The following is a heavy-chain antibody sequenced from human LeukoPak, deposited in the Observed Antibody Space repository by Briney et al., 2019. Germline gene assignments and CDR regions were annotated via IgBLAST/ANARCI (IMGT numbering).Heavy chain of an antibody. CDR3: ARDGRGRTDAFDI. CDR2: ISSSSSYI. J-gene: IGHJ3*02. D-gene: IGHD3/OR15-3a*01. CDR1: GFTFSSYS. V-gene: IGHV3-21*01. Sequence: PGGSLRLSCAASGFTFSSYSMNWVRQAPGKGLEWVSSISSSSSYIYYADSVKGRFTISRDNAKNSLYLQMNSLRAEDTAVCYCARDGRGRTDAFDIWGQGTMVTVSS.